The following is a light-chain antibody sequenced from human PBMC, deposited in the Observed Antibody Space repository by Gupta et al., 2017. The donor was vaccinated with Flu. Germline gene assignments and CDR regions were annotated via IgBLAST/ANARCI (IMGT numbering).Light chain of an antibody. Sequence: QSVLTQPPSVSAAPGQKVTISCSGSSSNIENNYVSWYQQLPGTAPHLLIYENSKRPSGIPDRFSGSKSDTSATLGITGLQTGDEADYYCGTWDSSLSAWVFGGGTKLTVL. J-gene: IGLJ3*02. CDR1: SSNIENNY. V-gene: IGLV1-51*01. CDR2: ENS. CDR3: GTWDSSLSAWV.